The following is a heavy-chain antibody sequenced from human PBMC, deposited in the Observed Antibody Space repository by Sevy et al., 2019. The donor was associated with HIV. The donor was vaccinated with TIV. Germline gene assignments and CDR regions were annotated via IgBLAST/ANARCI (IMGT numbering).Heavy chain of an antibody. CDR2: ISTTNKYI. J-gene: IGHJ4*02. CDR1: WFTFNNYG. D-gene: IGHD4-17*01. V-gene: IGHV3-21*01. Sequence: GGSLRLSCAASWFTFNNYGMNWVRQAPGKGLEWVSSISTTNKYIQYTDSVKGRFTISRDNAKNSLYLQMNSLRAEDTAVYYCARDLAYGGNPGPFDYWGQGTLVTVSS. CDR3: ARDLAYGGNPGPFDY.